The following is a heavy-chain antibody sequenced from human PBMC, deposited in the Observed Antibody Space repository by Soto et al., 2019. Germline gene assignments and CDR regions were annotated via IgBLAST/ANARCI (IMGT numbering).Heavy chain of an antibody. J-gene: IGHJ6*02. CDR3: ARDRAFGGVFITPSYYYGMDV. V-gene: IGHV1-18*04. CDR2: ISAYNGNT. CDR1: GYTFTSYG. Sequence: ASVKVSCKASGYTFTSYGISWVRQAPGQGLEWMGWISAYNGNTNYAQKLQGRVTMTTDTSTSTAYMELRSLRSDDTAVYYCARDRAFGGVFITPSYYYGMDVWGQGTTVIVS. D-gene: IGHD3-16*01.